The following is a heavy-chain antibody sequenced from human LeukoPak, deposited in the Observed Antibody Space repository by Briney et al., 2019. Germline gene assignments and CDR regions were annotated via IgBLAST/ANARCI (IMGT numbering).Heavy chain of an antibody. CDR3: ARYWRGGSCYDY. J-gene: IGHJ4*02. CDR1: GFTFSSYW. D-gene: IGHD2-15*01. V-gene: IGHV3-7*01. Sequence: GGSLRLSCTASGFTFSSYWMSWVRQAPGKGLEWVANIKHDGSEKYYVDSVKGRITNSRDNAKNSLFLQMNSLRAEDTAVYYCARYWRGGSCYDYWGQGTLVIVSS. CDR2: IKHDGSEK.